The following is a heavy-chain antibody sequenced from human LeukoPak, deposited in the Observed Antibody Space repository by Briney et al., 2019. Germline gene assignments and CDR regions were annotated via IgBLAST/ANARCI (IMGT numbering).Heavy chain of an antibody. J-gene: IGHJ3*01. CDR1: GGSLSGHY. Sequence: SETLSLTCTVSGGSLSGHYWSWIRQPPGKRLEWIGYVSYTGRTKYNPSLQSRVTISIDTSKSQFSLKLTSVTSADTAVYSCARLLDNDTSGDPDTFDVWGHGTTVIVSS. CDR3: ARLLDNDTSGDPDTFDV. CDR2: VSYTGRT. V-gene: IGHV4-59*11. D-gene: IGHD3-22*01.